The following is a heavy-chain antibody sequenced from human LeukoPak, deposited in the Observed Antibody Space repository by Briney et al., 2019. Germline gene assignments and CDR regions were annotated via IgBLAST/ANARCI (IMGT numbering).Heavy chain of an antibody. CDR2: IYYSGNT. V-gene: IGHV4-39*07. Sequence: SETLSLTCTVSGASISSDDYFWGWIRQPPGKGLEWFATIYYSGNTYYNPSLSSRVTISADSSKNQFSLRLRSVTAADAAVYFCARTRGRVSKTDFDSWGQGTLVTVSS. D-gene: IGHD5/OR15-5a*01. J-gene: IGHJ4*02. CDR3: ARTRGRVSKTDFDS. CDR1: GASISSDDYF.